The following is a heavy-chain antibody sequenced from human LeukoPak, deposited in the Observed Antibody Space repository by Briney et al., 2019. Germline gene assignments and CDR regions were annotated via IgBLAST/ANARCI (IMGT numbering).Heavy chain of an antibody. Sequence: GRSLRLSCAASGFTLSSNGMHWVRQAPGKGLEWVAVISSDGNTRNYADSVKGRITISRDNSKNTMYLQMDSLRTEDTAVYYCARVPYDSGTYDYWGQGTLVIVSS. V-gene: IGHV3-30-3*01. CDR3: ARVPYDSGTYDY. D-gene: IGHD3-16*01. CDR1: GFTLSSNG. J-gene: IGHJ4*02. CDR2: ISSDGNTR.